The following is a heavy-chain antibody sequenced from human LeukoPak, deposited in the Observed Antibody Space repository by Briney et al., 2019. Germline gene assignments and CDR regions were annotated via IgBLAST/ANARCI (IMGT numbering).Heavy chain of an antibody. J-gene: IGHJ4*02. V-gene: IGHV4-38-2*02. CDR3: ARHQDPITMIVVVMNGLDY. CDR2: IYHSGST. CDR1: GYSISSGYY. D-gene: IGHD3-22*01. Sequence: SETLSLTCTVSGYSISSGYYWGWIRQPPGKGLEWIGSIYHSGSTYYNPSLKSRVTISVDTSKNQFSLKLSSVTAADTAVYYCARHQDPITMIVVVMNGLDYWGQGTLVTVSS.